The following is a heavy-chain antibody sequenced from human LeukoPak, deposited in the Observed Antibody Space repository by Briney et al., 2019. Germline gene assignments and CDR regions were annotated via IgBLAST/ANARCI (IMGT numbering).Heavy chain of an antibody. CDR3: ARRAVDNSYYYYMDV. J-gene: IGHJ6*03. CDR1: GCTFTSYD. D-gene: IGHD6-19*01. Sequence: ASVKVSCKASGCTFTSYDINGVRQVTGQGLEWMGWMNPKSGNTGYAQKFQGRVTITRNTSISTAYMEVSSLRYEDTAVYYCARRAVDNSYYYYMDVWGKGTTVTVSS. CDR2: MNPKSGNT. V-gene: IGHV1-8*03.